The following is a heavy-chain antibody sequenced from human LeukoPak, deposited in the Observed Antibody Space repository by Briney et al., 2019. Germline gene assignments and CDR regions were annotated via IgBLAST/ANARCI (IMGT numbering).Heavy chain of an antibody. V-gene: IGHV4-61*02. J-gene: IGHJ4*02. D-gene: IGHD6-19*01. CDR1: GNSISSGDNY. Sequence: PSETLSLTCTVSGNSISSGDNYWSWIRQPAGKGLEWIGRIYTSGSTNYNPSLKSRVTISIDTSKNQFSLKLSSVTAADTAIYYCARPFLRFSSGWHFDYWGQGILVTVSS. CDR2: IYTSGST. CDR3: ARPFLRFSSGWHFDY.